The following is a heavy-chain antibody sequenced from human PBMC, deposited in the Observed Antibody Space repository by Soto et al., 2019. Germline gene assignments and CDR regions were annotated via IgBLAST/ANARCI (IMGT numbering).Heavy chain of an antibody. CDR1: GGSISSYY. J-gene: IGHJ5*02. CDR2: IYYSGST. Sequence: QVQLQESGPGLVKPSETLSLTCTVSGGSISSYYWSWIRQPPRKGLEWIGYIYYSGSTNYNPSLKSPVTLSVDTPRNQFSLQLSSVTAADTAVYYCARGHAYYDSGSSIPANPWGQGSLVTVSS. CDR3: ARGHAYYDSGSSIPANP. D-gene: IGHD3-10*01. V-gene: IGHV4-59*01.